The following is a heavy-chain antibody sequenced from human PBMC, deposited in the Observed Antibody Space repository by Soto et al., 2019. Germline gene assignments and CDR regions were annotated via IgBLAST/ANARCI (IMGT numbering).Heavy chain of an antibody. V-gene: IGHV3-7*01. CDR3: ARIASAGRGWDV. CDR2: IKQDGSEK. D-gene: IGHD6-13*01. CDR1: GFTFSNYW. Sequence: EVQLVESGGGLVQPGGSLSLSCAASGFTFSNYWMSWVRQAPGKGLEWVGNIKQDGSEKNYVDSVKGRFTISRDNAKNSLFLQMNSLRAEDTAVYYCARIASAGRGWDVWGQGTTVIVSS. J-gene: IGHJ6*02.